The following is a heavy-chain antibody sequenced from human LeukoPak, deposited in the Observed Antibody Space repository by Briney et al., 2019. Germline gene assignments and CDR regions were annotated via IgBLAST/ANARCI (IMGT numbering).Heavy chain of an antibody. J-gene: IGHJ4*02. V-gene: IGHV4-34*01. CDR1: GGSSSGYY. CDR2: INHSGST. CDR3: ARGTVVGAGLYYFDY. D-gene: IGHD1-26*01. Sequence: SETLSLTCAVYGGSSSGYYWSWIRHPPGKGLEWIGEINHSGSTNYNPSLKSRVTISVDTPKNQLSLELSSVTAADTAVYYCARGTVVGAGLYYFDYWGQGTLVTVSS.